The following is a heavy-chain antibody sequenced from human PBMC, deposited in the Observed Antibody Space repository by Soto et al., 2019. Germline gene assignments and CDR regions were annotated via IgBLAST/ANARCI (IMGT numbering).Heavy chain of an antibody. CDR1: GGSISSGGYY. J-gene: IGHJ4*02. CDR3: VRLTGTTSAYFDY. Sequence: LSLTCTVSGGSISSGGYYWSWIRQHPGKGLERIGYIYYSGSTYYNPSLKSRVTISVDTSKNQFSLKLSSVTAADTAVYYCVRLTGTTSAYFDYWGQGTLVTVSS. D-gene: IGHD1-20*01. CDR2: IYYSGST. V-gene: IGHV4-31*03.